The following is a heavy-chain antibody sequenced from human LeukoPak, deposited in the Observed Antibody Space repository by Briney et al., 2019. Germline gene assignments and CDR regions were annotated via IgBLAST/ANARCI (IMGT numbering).Heavy chain of an antibody. CDR2: INPNGITT. J-gene: IGHJ4*02. D-gene: IGHD4-17*01. CDR3: ARDFAGDRDY. V-gene: IGHV3-74*01. CDR1: GFTFSSYT. Sequence: GGSLRLSCAASGFTFSSYTMSWVRQAPGKGLVWVARINPNGITTTYTDSVKGRFTISRDNAKNTLYLQMNSLRVEDTAVYYCARDFAGDRDYWGQGTLVTVSS.